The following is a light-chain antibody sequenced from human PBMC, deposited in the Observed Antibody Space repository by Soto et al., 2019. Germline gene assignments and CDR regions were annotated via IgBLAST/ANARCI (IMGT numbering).Light chain of an antibody. V-gene: IGKV3-20*01. CDR1: QSVRNN. CDR3: QPYGSSLSIT. J-gene: IGKJ5*01. CDR2: GAS. Sequence: QASATLSVSLGERVTLSCRASQSVRNNLAWYQQKPGQPPRLLIYGASNRATGIPDRFSGSGSGTDFTLTISRLEPEDFAVYYCQPYGSSLSITFGQGTRLEV.